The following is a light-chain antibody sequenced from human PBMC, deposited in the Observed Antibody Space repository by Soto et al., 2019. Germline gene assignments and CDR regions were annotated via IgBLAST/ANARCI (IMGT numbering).Light chain of an antibody. CDR3: QHTYTTPRT. CDR1: QTISSW. CDR2: KAS. V-gene: IGKV1-5*03. J-gene: IGKJ2*01. Sequence: DIQMTQSPSTLSESVGDRVTITCRASQTISSWLAWYQQKPGKAPKLLIYKASTLKSGVPTRFNGSGSGTDFTLTINGLQPEDFATYYCQHTYTTPRTFGQGTKLEIQ.